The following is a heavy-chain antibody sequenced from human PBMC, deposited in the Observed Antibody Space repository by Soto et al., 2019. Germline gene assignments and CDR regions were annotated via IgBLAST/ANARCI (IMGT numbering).Heavy chain of an antibody. CDR1: GFTFSSYS. CDR3: ARHPGRIAQIGWFDP. CDR2: ISSSSSTI. D-gene: IGHD6-13*01. Sequence: EVQLVESGGGLVQPGGSLRLSCAASGFTFSSYSMNWVRQAPGKGLEWVSYISSSSSTIYYADSVKGRFTISRDNAKNSLYLQMNSLRAEDTAVYYCARHPGRIAQIGWFDPWGQGTLVTVSS. V-gene: IGHV3-48*01. J-gene: IGHJ5*02.